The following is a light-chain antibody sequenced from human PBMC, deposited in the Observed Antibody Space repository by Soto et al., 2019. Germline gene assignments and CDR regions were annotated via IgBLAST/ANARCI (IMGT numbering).Light chain of an antibody. CDR3: QQYGSWWT. V-gene: IGKV3-11*01. Sequence: EIVLTQSPATLSLSPGETATLSCRASQSVSSYLAWYQQKPGQAPRLLIYEASNRATGIPARFSGSGSGTDFTLTISSLEPEDFAVYYCQQYGSWWTFGQGTKVDIK. CDR2: EAS. J-gene: IGKJ1*01. CDR1: QSVSSY.